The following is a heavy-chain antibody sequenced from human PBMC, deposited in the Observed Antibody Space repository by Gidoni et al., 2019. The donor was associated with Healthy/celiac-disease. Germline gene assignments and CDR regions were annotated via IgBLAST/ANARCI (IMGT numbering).Heavy chain of an antibody. CDR1: GYTVSSNY. J-gene: IGHJ4*02. CDR2: IYSGGST. Sequence: EVQLVESGGGLVQPGGSLSLSCAASGYTVSSNYMSWVRQAPGKGLEWVSVIYSGGSTYYAYSVKGRFTISRDNSKNTLYLQMNSLRAEDTAVYYCARESLQGGGFDYWGQGTLVTVSS. V-gene: IGHV3-66*01. D-gene: IGHD3-16*01. CDR3: ARESLQGGGFDY.